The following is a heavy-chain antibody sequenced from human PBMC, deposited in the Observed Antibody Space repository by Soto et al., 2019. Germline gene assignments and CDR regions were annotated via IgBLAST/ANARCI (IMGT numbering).Heavy chain of an antibody. D-gene: IGHD6-13*01. CDR3: ARVRGSNWLNWFVP. CDR1: GGSISSYY. Sequence: SETLSLTCTVSGGSISSYYWTWIRQPPGKGLEWIGYIHFSGTTNYNPSLRSRVTMSVDTSKNQFSLKLSSVTAADTAVYYCARVRGSNWLNWFVPWGQGTLVTVSS. CDR2: IHFSGTT. J-gene: IGHJ5*02. V-gene: IGHV4-59*01.